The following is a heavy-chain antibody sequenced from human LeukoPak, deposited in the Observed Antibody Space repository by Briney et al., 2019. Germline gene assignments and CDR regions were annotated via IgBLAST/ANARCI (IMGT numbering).Heavy chain of an antibody. CDR1: GGSISSYY. J-gene: IGHJ5*02. D-gene: IGHD2-21*02. CDR2: IYYSGST. Sequence: SETLSLTCTVSGGSISSYYWSWIRQPPGKGLEWIGYIYYSGSTNYNPSLKSRATISVDTSKNQFSLKLSSVTAADTAVYYCARHGLPYCSGNCPNWFDPWGQGTLVTVSS. V-gene: IGHV4-59*08. CDR3: ARHGLPYCSGNCPNWFDP.